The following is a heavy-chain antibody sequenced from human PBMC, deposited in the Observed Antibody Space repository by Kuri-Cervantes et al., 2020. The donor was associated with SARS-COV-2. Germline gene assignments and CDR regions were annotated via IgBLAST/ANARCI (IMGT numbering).Heavy chain of an antibody. V-gene: IGHV3-30*18. Sequence: GESLKISCAASGFTFSSYGMHWVRQAPGKGLEWVAVISYDGGNKYYADSVKGRFTISRDNSKNTLYLQMNSLRAEDTAVYYCAKDRSGYYQYWGQGTLVTVSS. CDR3: AKDRSGYYQY. CDR1: GFTFSSYG. CDR2: ISYDGGNK. J-gene: IGHJ4*02. D-gene: IGHD3-22*01.